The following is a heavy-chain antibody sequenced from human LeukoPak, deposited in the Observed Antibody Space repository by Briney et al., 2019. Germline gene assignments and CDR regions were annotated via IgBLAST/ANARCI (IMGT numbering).Heavy chain of an antibody. J-gene: IGHJ5*02. D-gene: IGHD6-13*01. CDR2: IYHSGST. CDR3: ARGVAAAGTDWFDP. V-gene: IGHV4-4*02. Sequence: SETLSLTCAVSGGSISSSNWWSWVRQPPGKGLEWIGEIYHSGSTNYNPSLKSRVTISVDKSRNQFSLKLSSVTAADTAVYYCARGVAAAGTDWFDPWGQGTLVTVSS. CDR1: GGSISSSNW.